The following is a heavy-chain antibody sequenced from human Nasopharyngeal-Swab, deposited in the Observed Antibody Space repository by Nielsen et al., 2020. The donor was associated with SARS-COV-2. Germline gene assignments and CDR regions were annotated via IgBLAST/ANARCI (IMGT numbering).Heavy chain of an antibody. D-gene: IGHD3-3*01. V-gene: IGHV3-21*01. Sequence: RQPPGKGLEWVSSISSSSSYIYYADSVKGRFTISRDNAKNSLYLQMNSLRAEDTAVYYCARDGLDYDFWSAYFMDVWGRGPRSLSPQ. CDR3: ARDGLDYDFWSAYFMDV. CDR2: ISSSSSYI. J-gene: IGHJ6*01.